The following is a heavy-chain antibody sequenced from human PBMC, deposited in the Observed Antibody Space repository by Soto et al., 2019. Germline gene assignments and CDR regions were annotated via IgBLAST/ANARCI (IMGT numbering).Heavy chain of an antibody. CDR1: GDSISSGNYY. CDR2: IYNSGGT. V-gene: IGHV4-31*03. J-gene: IGHJ4*02. D-gene: IGHD6-6*01. Sequence: PSETLSLTCTVSGDSISSGNYYWTWIRQRPGKGLEWIGYIYNSGGTYYNPSLKSRLTISMDTSENQFSLKLNSLTAADTAVYFCARDRFGSSSGYFDYWGQGARVTVSS. CDR3: ARDRFGSSSGYFDY.